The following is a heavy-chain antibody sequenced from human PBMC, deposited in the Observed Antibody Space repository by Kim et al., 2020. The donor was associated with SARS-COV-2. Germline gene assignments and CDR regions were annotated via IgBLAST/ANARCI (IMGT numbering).Heavy chain of an antibody. CDR3: ARSTRIRGVDY. D-gene: IGHD3-10*01. J-gene: IGHJ4*02. V-gene: IGHV4-59*13. Sequence: SETLSLTCTVSGGSISSYYWSWIRQPPGKGLEWIGYIYYSGSTNYNPSLKSRVTISVDTSKNQFSLKLSSVTAADTAVYYCARSTRIRGVDYWGQGTLVTVSS. CDR2: IYYSGST. CDR1: GGSISSYY.